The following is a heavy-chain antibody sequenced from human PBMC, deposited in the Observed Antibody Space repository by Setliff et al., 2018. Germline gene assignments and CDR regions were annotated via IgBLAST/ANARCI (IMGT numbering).Heavy chain of an antibody. CDR2: ISAYNGNT. D-gene: IGHD5-18*01. V-gene: IGHV1-18*01. Sequence: GASVKVSCKASGYTFTSYGISWVRQAPGQGLEWMGWISAYNGNTNYAQKLQGRVTMTTDTSTSTAYMELSSLTSDDTAVYYCAREGVDTRSSTDYRYYMDVWGKGTTVTVSS. CDR3: AREGVDTRSSTDYRYYMDV. CDR1: GYTFTSYG. J-gene: IGHJ6*03.